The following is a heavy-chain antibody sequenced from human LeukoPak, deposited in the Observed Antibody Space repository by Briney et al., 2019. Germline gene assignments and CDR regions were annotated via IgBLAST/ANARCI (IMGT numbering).Heavy chain of an antibody. CDR1: GGSISSYF. D-gene: IGHD3-9*01. J-gene: IGHJ4*02. CDR2: IYYSGST. V-gene: IGHV4-59*05. CDR3: AFGYYDILTGYGSPDY. Sequence: SETLSLTCTVSGGSISSYFWTWIRQPPGKGLEWIGSIYYSGSTYYNPSLKSRVTISVDTSKNQFSLKLSSVTAADTAVYYCAFGYYDILTGYGSPDYWGQGTLVTVSS.